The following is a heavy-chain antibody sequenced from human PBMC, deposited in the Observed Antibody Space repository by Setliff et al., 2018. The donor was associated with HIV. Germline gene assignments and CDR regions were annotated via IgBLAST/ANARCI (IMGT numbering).Heavy chain of an antibody. CDR3: ARDLTSNSNCFEP. V-gene: IGHV4-31*03. J-gene: IGHJ5*02. Sequence: SETLSLTCSVSGGSLISGGYYWSWIRQHPGKGLEWIGYVYYTGKTYYNPSLESRISMSVDTSKNQFSLKLASVTAADTAIYYCARDLTSNSNCFEPWGQGTQVTVSS. CDR1: GGSLISGGYY. D-gene: IGHD4-4*01. CDR2: VYYTGKT.